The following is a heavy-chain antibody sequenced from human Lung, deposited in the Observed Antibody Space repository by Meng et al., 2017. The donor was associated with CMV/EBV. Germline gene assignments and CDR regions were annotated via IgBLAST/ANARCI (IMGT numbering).Heavy chain of an antibody. D-gene: IGHD6-6*01. CDR3: ARVGAARPGGVYYYYGMDV. Sequence: SCAASGFTFDDYGMSWVRQAPGKGLEWVSGINWNGGSTGYADSVKGRFTISRDNAKNSLYLQMNSLRAEDTALYYCARVGAARPGGVYYYYGMDVWGQGTTVTVSS. CDR2: INWNGGST. CDR1: GFTFDDYG. J-gene: IGHJ6*01. V-gene: IGHV3-20*04.